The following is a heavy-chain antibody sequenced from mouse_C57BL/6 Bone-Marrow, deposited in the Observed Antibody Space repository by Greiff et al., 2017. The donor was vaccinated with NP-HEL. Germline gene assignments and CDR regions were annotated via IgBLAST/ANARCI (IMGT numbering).Heavy chain of an antibody. CDR1: GYTFTSYG. V-gene: IGHV1-81*01. CDR2: IYPRSGNT. J-gene: IGHJ2*01. CDR3: ARWYYGLYYFDY. Sequence: VQLVESGAELARPGASVKLSCKASGYTFTSYGISWVKQRTGQGLEWIGEIYPRSGNTYYNEKFKGKATLTADKSSSTAYMELRSLTSEDSAVYFCARWYYGLYYFDYWGQGTTLTVSS. D-gene: IGHD1-1*01.